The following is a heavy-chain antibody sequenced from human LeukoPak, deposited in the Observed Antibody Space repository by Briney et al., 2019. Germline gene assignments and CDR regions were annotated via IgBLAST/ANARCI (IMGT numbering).Heavy chain of an antibody. J-gene: IGHJ1*01. CDR2: ISFSGST. D-gene: IGHD6-19*01. CDR3: AGSGWFSPEYFQH. Sequence: SETLSLTCTVSGDSISSSRYYWGWICQPPGKGLEWIGSISFSGSTYYNPSPKSRVTISVHTSKNQFSLRLSSVTAADTAVYYCAGSGWFSPEYFQHWGQGTLVTVSS. CDR1: GDSISSSRYY. V-gene: IGHV4-39*01.